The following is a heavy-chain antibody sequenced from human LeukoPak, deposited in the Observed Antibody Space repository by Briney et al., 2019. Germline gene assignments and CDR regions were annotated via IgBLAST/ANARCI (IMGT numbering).Heavy chain of an antibody. CDR3: ARDYSG. D-gene: IGHD1-26*01. J-gene: IGHJ4*02. V-gene: IGHV3-7*01. CDR1: GLTFSSYW. CDR2: IKQEGTEK. Sequence: GGSLRLSCAASGLTFSSYWMSWVRHAPGKGLEWLANIKQEGTEKNYLHSVKGRFTISRDNAKNSLYLQMNSLRAEDTAVYYCARDYSGWGQGTLVTVSS.